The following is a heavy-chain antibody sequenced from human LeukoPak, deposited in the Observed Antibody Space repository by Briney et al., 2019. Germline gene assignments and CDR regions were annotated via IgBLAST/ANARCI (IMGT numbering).Heavy chain of an antibody. D-gene: IGHD3-22*01. J-gene: IGHJ4*02. CDR2: IYYSGST. CDR3: ARDSWNSSGYYHDY. V-gene: IGHV4-31*03. Sequence: SETLSLTCTVSGGSISSGGYYWSWIRQHPGKGLEWIGYIYYSGSTYYNPSLKSRVTISVDTSKNQFSLKLSSVTAADTAVYYCARDSWNSSGYYHDYWGQGTLVTVSS. CDR1: GGSISSGGYY.